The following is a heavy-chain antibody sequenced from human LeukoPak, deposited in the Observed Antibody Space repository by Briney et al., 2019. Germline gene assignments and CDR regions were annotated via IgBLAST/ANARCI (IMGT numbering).Heavy chain of an antibody. CDR3: ASGDSDDYGDSGGAFDI. J-gene: IGHJ3*02. V-gene: IGHV1-8*01. Sequence: ASVKVSCKASGYTFTSYDINWVRQATGQGREWMGWMNPNSGNTGYAQKFQGRVTMTRNTSISTAYMELSSLRSEDTAVYYCASGDSDDYGDSGGAFDIWGQGTMVTVSS. CDR1: GYTFTSYD. CDR2: MNPNSGNT. D-gene: IGHD4-17*01.